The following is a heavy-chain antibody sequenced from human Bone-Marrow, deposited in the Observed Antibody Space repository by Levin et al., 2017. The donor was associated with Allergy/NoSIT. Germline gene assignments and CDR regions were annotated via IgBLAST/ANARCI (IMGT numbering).Heavy chain of an antibody. D-gene: IGHD3-3*01. V-gene: IGHV3-30-3*01. Sequence: GGSLRLSCAASGFTFSSYSMQWVRQAPGTGLECVAVISYDGSNKYYADSVKGRFTISRDNSKNTLYLQMNSLRTEDTAVFYCARDPSRFGTGGYSDNWGQGTLVTVSS. CDR2: ISYDGSNK. J-gene: IGHJ4*02. CDR3: ARDPSRFGTGGYSDN. CDR1: GFTFSSYS.